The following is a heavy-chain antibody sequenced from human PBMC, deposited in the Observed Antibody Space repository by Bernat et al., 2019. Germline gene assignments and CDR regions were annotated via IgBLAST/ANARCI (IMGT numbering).Heavy chain of an antibody. D-gene: IGHD4-17*01. CDR2: IYYSGST. Sequence: QVQLQESGPGLVKPSETPSLTCTVSGGSISNYYWSWIRQPPGKGLEWIGFIYYSGSTNYNPSLKSRVTISIDTSKNQFSLKLSSVTAADTAVYYCARHSLLWDGDYIRWFDPWGQGTLVTVSS. J-gene: IGHJ5*02. CDR3: ARHSLLWDGDYIRWFDP. CDR1: GGSISNYY. V-gene: IGHV4-59*08.